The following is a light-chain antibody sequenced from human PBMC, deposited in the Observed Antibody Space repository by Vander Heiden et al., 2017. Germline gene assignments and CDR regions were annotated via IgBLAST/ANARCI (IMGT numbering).Light chain of an antibody. J-gene: IGLJ2*01. V-gene: IGLV3-1*01. CDR3: QAWDSSSYVV. CDR2: QEN. Sequence: SYEVTQPPSVSVSPGQTASITCSRDNLGGKYVSWYQQKPGQSPVLVIYQENKRPSGIPERFSGSNSGNTATLTISGAQAVDEADYYCQAWDSSSYVVFGGGTKLTVL. CDR1: NLGGKY.